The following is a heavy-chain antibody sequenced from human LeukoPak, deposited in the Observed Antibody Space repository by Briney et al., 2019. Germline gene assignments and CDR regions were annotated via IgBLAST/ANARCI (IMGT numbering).Heavy chain of an antibody. Sequence: GGSLRLSCAASGFTFSSYAMSWVRQAPGRGLEWVSAISGSGGSTYYADSVKGRFTISRDNSKNTLYLQMNSLRAEDTAVYYCAKDCRGYSYGYFDYWGQGALVTVSS. CDR1: GFTFSSYA. V-gene: IGHV3-23*01. CDR2: ISGSGGST. CDR3: AKDCRGYSYGYFDY. J-gene: IGHJ4*02. D-gene: IGHD5-18*01.